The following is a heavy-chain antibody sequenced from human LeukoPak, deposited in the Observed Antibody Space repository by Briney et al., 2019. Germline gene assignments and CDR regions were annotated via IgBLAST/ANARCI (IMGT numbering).Heavy chain of an antibody. Sequence: PSGTLSLTCAVSGASIISNNWWSWVRQPSGKGLEWIGEIWHSGTTNYNPSLKSRVTISVDNSKNQFSLKLNSVTAADTAVYYCARGGLNYGDYVVARGSYFGYWGQGTLVTVSS. CDR2: IWHSGTT. V-gene: IGHV4-4*02. CDR1: GASIISNNW. D-gene: IGHD4-17*01. CDR3: ARGGLNYGDYVVARGSYFGY. J-gene: IGHJ4*02.